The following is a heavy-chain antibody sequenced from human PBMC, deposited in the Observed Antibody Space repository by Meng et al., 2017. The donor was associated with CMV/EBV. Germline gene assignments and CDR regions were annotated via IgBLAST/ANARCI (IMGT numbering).Heavy chain of an antibody. CDR2: ISYDGSNK. CDR1: GFTFSSYA. D-gene: IGHD2-15*01. V-gene: IGHV3-30-3*01. Sequence: GESLKISCAASGFTFSSYAMHWVRQAPGKGLEWVAVISYDGSNKYYADSVKGRFTISRDNSKNTLYLQMNSLRAEDTAVYYCARHDGAASYYYYGMDVWGQGTTVTVSS. CDR3: ARHDGAASYYYYGMDV. J-gene: IGHJ6*02.